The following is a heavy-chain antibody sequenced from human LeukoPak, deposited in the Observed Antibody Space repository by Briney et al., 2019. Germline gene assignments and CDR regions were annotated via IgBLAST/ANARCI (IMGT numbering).Heavy chain of an antibody. CDR2: ISGYNGNT. CDR3: ATGSITMIRGTIYYYYGLDV. Sequence: ASVKVSCKASGGTFSNYAISWVRQAPGQGLEWMGWISGYNGNTNYAQKFRGRVTMSTDTSTNTAYMDLRSLRSDDTAMYYCATGSITMIRGTIYYYYGLDVWGQGTTVTVSS. CDR1: GGTFSNYA. J-gene: IGHJ6*02. V-gene: IGHV1-18*01. D-gene: IGHD3-10*01.